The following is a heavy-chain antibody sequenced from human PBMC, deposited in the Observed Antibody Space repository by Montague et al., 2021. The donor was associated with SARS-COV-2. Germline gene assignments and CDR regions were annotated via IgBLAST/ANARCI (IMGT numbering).Heavy chain of an antibody. D-gene: IGHD3-10*01. V-gene: IGHV3-30*04. Sequence: SLRLSCAASGFTFNIYPIHWVRQAPGKGLEWVALISYDGTNTYYTDSVKGRFTISRDNSNNTLNLQMNSLRPEDTAVYYCARDIHTIGGVHVLDIWGQGTMVTVSS. CDR1: GFTFNIYP. J-gene: IGHJ3*02. CDR2: ISYDGTNT. CDR3: ARDIHTIGGVHVLDI.